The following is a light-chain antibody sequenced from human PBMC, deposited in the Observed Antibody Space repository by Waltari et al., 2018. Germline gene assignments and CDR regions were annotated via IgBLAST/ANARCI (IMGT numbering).Light chain of an antibody. CDR3: ATWDTTLSAWV. CDR1: SSNIGNDY. J-gene: IGLJ3*02. Sequence: QAVLTQPPSVSAAPGQKVTISCSGSSSNIGNDYVSWYQQLPGTAPELLIYEDNKRPSYIPDRFSASKSDTSATLAITGLQTADEADYYCATWDTTLSAWVFGGGTRVTAL. CDR2: EDN. V-gene: IGLV1-51*01.